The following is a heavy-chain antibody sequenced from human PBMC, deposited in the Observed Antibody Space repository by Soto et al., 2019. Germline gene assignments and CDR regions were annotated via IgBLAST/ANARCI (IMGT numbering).Heavy chain of an antibody. CDR2: ISGSGGST. CDR3: ANYDSSGYYWGAFDI. J-gene: IGHJ3*02. V-gene: IGHV3-23*01. D-gene: IGHD3-22*01. Sequence: GGSLRLSCAASGFTFSSYAMSWVRQAPGKGLEWVSAISGSGGSTYYADSVKGRFTISRDSSKNTLYLQMNSLRAEDTAVYYCANYDSSGYYWGAFDIWGQGTMVTVSS. CDR1: GFTFSSYA.